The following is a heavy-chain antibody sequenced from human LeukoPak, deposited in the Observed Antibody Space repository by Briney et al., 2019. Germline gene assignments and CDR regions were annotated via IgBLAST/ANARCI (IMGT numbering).Heavy chain of an antibody. CDR1: GYTFTSYG. CDR3: ARDPTTVTNDYYYYYGMDV. J-gene: IGHJ6*02. CDR2: ISAYNGNT. V-gene: IGHV1-18*01. Sequence: ASVKVSCKASGYTFTSYGISWVRQAPGQGLEWMGWISAYNGNTNYAQKLQGRVTMTTDTSTSTAYMELRSLRSDDTAVYYCARDPTTVTNDYYYYYGMDVWGQGTTVTVSS. D-gene: IGHD4-11*01.